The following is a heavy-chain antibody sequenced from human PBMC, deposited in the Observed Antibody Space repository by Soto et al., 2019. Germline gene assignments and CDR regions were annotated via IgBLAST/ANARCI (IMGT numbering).Heavy chain of an antibody. D-gene: IGHD2-2*01. CDR3: ARGREVPAAMYYYYGMNV. V-gene: IGHV1-69*01. CDR1: GGTFSSYA. Sequence: QVQLVQSGAEVKKPGSSVKVSCKASGGTFSSYAISWVRQAPGQGLEWMGGIIPIFGTANYAQKFQGRVTITADESTSTAYMELSSLRSEDTDVYYCARGREVPAAMYYYYGMNVWGQGTTVTVSS. CDR2: IIPIFGTA. J-gene: IGHJ6*02.